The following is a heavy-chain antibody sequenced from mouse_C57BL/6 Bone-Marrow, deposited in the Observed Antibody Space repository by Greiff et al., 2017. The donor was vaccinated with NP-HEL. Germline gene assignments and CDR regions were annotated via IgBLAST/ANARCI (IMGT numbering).Heavy chain of an antibody. D-gene: IGHD2-1*01. J-gene: IGHJ4*01. Sequence: EVQLQQSGTVLARPGASVKMSCKTSGYTFTSYWMNWVKQRPGQGLEWIGAIYPGNSDTSYNQKFKGKANLTAVTSASTAYMELSSLTNEDSAVYYCTYGNYYYAMDYWGQGTSVTVSS. CDR3: TYGNYYYAMDY. V-gene: IGHV1-5*01. CDR1: GYTFTSYW. CDR2: IYPGNSDT.